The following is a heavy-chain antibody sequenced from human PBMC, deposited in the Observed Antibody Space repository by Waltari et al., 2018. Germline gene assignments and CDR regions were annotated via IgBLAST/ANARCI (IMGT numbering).Heavy chain of an antibody. Sequence: EVQLVESGGGLVQPARSLRLSCAASGFTFDAYAMHWVRQAPGKGREWVSGSSWNSVVINYADSVKGRVTVSRDNAKSSLYLQMNSLRPEDMALYYCAKGAVTGTTWYYFDHWGQGTLVTVSS. CDR1: GFTFDAYA. CDR2: SSWNSVVI. J-gene: IGHJ4*02. D-gene: IGHD1-7*01. CDR3: AKGAVTGTTWYYFDH. V-gene: IGHV3-9*03.